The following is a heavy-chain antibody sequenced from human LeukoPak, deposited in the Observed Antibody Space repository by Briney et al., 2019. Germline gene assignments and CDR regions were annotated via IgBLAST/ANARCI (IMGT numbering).Heavy chain of an antibody. Sequence: SVKVSCKASGGTFSSYAISWVRQAPGQGLEWMGRIIPILGIANYAQKFQGRVTITADKSTSTAYMELSSLRSEDTAVYYCARDRCYDSSGYHIVAFDIWGQGTMVTVSS. CDR1: GGTFSSYA. CDR3: ARDRCYDSSGYHIVAFDI. V-gene: IGHV1-69*04. CDR2: IIPILGIA. D-gene: IGHD3-22*01. J-gene: IGHJ3*02.